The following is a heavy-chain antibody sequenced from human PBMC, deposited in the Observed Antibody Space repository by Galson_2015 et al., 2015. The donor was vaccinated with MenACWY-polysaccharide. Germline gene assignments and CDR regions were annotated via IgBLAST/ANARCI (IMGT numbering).Heavy chain of an antibody. CDR1: GFTFSSYA. CDR3: AKGPDYDILSGPLN. Sequence: SLRLSCAASGFTFSSYAMHWVRQAPGKGLEWVSGITWNSGSIGYADSVKGRFTISRDNAKNSLYLQMNSLRAEDTALYYCAKGPDYDILSGPLNWGQGTLVTVSS. CDR2: ITWNSGSI. D-gene: IGHD3-9*01. V-gene: IGHV3-9*01. J-gene: IGHJ4*02.